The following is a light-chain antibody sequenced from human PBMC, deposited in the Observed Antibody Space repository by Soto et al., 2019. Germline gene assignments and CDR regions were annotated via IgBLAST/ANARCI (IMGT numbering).Light chain of an antibody. V-gene: IGKV3-15*01. J-gene: IGKJ5*01. CDR1: QSVSSN. Sequence: EIVMTQSPATLSVYPGERATLSCRASQSVSSNLAWYQQKPCQAPRLLIYGASTRATGIPGRFSGSGSGTEFTLTISSPHSEDGALYYCQQYNNWPTITFGQGTRLAIK. CDR2: GAS. CDR3: QQYNNWPTIT.